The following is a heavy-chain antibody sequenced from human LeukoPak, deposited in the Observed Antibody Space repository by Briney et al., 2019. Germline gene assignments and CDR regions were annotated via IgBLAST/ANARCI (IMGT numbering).Heavy chain of an antibody. CDR2: TNLKSAGT. J-gene: IGHJ4*02. Sequence: ASVKVSCKVSGYTFTDYYMHWVRQAPGQGLEWMGWTNLKSAGTNCAQKFQGRVTMTRDTSTSTAYMEVSRLRSDDTAVYYCARDYNGYDDYRKWDYWGQGTLVTVSS. CDR1: GYTFTDYY. D-gene: IGHD5-12*01. CDR3: ARDYNGYDDYRKWDY. V-gene: IGHV1-2*02.